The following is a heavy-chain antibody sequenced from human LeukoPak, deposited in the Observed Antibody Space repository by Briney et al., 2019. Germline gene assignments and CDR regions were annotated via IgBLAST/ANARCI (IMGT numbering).Heavy chain of an antibody. Sequence: GASVKVSCKASGYTLTSYGISWVRQAPGQGLEWMGWISAYNGNTNYAQKLQGRVTMTTDTSTSTAFMELRSLRSDDTAVYYCARDPNYDYVWGSYTYFDYWGQGTLVTVSS. D-gene: IGHD3-16*01. CDR1: GYTLTSYG. CDR3: ARDPNYDYVWGSYTYFDY. J-gene: IGHJ4*02. V-gene: IGHV1-18*01. CDR2: ISAYNGNT.